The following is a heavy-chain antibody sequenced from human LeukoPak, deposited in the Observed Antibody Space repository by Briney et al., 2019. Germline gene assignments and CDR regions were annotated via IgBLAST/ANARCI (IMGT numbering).Heavy chain of an antibody. V-gene: IGHV4-61*01. CDR2: IYYSGST. CDR1: GGSVSSGSHY. J-gene: IGHJ5*02. Sequence: SETLSLTCTVSGGSVSSGSHYRSWIRQPPGKGLEWIGYIYYSGSTNYNPSLKSRVTISVDTSKNQFSLKLSSVTAADTAVYYCARGLQSWFDPWGQGTLVTVSS. CDR3: ARGLQSWFDP.